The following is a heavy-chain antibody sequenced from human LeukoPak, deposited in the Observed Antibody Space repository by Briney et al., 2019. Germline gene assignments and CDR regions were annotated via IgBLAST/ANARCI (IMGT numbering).Heavy chain of an antibody. Sequence: PGASVKVSCKASGYTFTSYGISWVRQAPGQGLEWMGWISAYNGNTNYAQKLQGRVTMTTDTSTSTAYMELRSLRSDDTAVYYCARFFEEGGVVPAAPSEAYYYYMDVWGKGTTVTVSS. J-gene: IGHJ6*03. V-gene: IGHV1-18*01. D-gene: IGHD2-2*01. CDR3: ARFFEEGGVVPAAPSEAYYYYMDV. CDR2: ISAYNGNT. CDR1: GYTFTSYG.